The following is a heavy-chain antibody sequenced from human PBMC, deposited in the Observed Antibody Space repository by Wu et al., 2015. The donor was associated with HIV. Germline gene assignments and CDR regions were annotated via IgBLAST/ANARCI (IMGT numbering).Heavy chain of an antibody. J-gene: IGHJ4*02. CDR2: INPTSGGT. CDR3: ARDDGYNQRGTS. D-gene: IGHD5-24*01. V-gene: IGHV1-2*02. CDR1: GYIFTGYY. Sequence: QVQLVQSGAEVKKPGASVKVSCKASGYIFTGYYMQWVRQAPGQGLEWMGWINPTSGGTNYAQKFQGRVTMTRDTSISTAYMELNSLTSDDTAVYYCARDDGYNQRGTSWGQGNXGHCLL.